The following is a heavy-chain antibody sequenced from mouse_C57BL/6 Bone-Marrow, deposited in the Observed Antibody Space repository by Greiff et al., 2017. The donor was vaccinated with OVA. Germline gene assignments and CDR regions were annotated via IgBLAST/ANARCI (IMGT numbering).Heavy chain of an antibody. CDR1: GFTFSDYY. J-gene: IGHJ1*03. CDR2: INYDGSST. Sequence: EVHLVESEGGLVQPGSSMKLSCTASGFTFSDYYMAWVRQVPEKGLEWVANINYDGSSTYYLDSLKSRFIISRDNAKNILYLQMSSLKSEDTATYYCARDDYDYGYWYFDVWGTGTTVTVSS. V-gene: IGHV5-16*01. CDR3: ARDDYDYGYWYFDV. D-gene: IGHD2-4*01.